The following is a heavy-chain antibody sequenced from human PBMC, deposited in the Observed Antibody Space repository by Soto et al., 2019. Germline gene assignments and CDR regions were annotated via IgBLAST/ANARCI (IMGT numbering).Heavy chain of an antibody. CDR2: IYYSGST. J-gene: IGHJ6*02. CDR3: ARSLDYYGSGSYYKVYYYGMDV. CDR1: GGSISSYY. Sequence: SETLSLTCTVSGGSISSYYWSWIRQPPGKGLEWIGYIYYSGSTNYNPSLKSRVTISVDTSKNQFSLKLSSVTAADTAVYYCARSLDYYGSGSYYKVYYYGMDVWGQGTTVTVSS. V-gene: IGHV4-59*01. D-gene: IGHD3-10*01.